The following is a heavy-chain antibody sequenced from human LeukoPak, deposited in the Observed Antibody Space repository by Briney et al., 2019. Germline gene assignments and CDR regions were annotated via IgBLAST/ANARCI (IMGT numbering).Heavy chain of an antibody. V-gene: IGHV4-59*01. Sequence: SETLSLTSTVSGGSISSYYWSWIRQPPGKGLEWIGYIYYSGSTNYNPSLKSRVTISVDTSKNQFSLKLSSVTAADTAVYYCARGEAAAGKLFDYWGQGTLVTVSS. CDR2: IYYSGST. CDR3: ARGEAAAGKLFDY. D-gene: IGHD6-13*01. CDR1: GGSISSYY. J-gene: IGHJ4*02.